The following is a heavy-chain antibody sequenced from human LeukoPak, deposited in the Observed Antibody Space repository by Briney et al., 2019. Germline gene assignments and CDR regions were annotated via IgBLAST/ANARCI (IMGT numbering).Heavy chain of an antibody. J-gene: IGHJ4*02. CDR1: GDSVSNNRTG. Sequence: SQTLSVTCAISGDSVSNNRTGWNWIRQSPSRGLKWLGRTYYRSKWYNDYAVSVQGRITINPDTSKNNFSLQLNSVSPDDTAFYYCARGYSHDYWGQGTLVTVSS. V-gene: IGHV6-1*01. CDR3: ARGYSHDY. D-gene: IGHD1-14*01. CDR2: TYYRSKWYN.